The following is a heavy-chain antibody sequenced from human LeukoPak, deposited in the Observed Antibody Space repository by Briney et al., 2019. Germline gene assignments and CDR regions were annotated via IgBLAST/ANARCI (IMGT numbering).Heavy chain of an antibody. D-gene: IGHD5-18*01. Sequence: SETLSLTCTVSGGSINSYYWSWIRQPPGKGLERIGYIYYSGSTNYNSSLKSRVTISVDTSKNQFSLKLSSVTAADTAVYYCARDFRGDSAVDWGQGTLVTVSS. CDR1: GGSINSYY. J-gene: IGHJ4*02. V-gene: IGHV4-59*12. CDR3: ARDFRGDSAVD. CDR2: IYYSGST.